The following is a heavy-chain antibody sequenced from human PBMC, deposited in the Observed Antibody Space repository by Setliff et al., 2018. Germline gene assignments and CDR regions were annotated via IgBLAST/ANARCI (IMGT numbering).Heavy chain of an antibody. Sequence: GGSLRLSCAASGFTFNNFAMHWVRQAPGKGLEWVAVIWYDGSNKYYADSVKGRFTISRDNSKNTLYLQMNSLRAEDTALYYCATDRNYYDSDTFYDAFDIWGQGTMVTVSS. CDR1: GFTFNNFA. V-gene: IGHV3-33*01. CDR2: IWYDGSNK. J-gene: IGHJ3*02. D-gene: IGHD3-22*01. CDR3: ATDRNYYDSDTFYDAFDI.